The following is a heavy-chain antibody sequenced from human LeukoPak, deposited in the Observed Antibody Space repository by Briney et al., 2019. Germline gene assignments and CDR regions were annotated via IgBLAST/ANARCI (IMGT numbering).Heavy chain of an antibody. Sequence: ASVKVSCKVSEYTLTELSMHWVRQAPGEGLEWMGGSDPEDGETIYAQKFQGRVTLTEDTSADTAYMELSSLRSEDTAVYYCAADTAMSYWYFDLWGRGTLVTVSS. CDR2: SDPEDGET. J-gene: IGHJ2*01. D-gene: IGHD5-18*01. CDR1: EYTLTELS. V-gene: IGHV1-24*01. CDR3: AADTAMSYWYFDL.